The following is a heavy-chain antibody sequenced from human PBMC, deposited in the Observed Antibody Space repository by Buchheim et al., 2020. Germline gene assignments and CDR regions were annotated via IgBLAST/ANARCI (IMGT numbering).Heavy chain of an antibody. CDR3: ARQSGYPKHWYFDH. V-gene: IGHV4-59*08. Sequence: QVQLQESGPGLVKPSETLSLTCTVSGGSISSYYWSWIRQPPGKGLEWIGYIYYSGSTNYNPSLKSRVTISVDTSKNQFSLKLSSVTAADTAVYYCARQSGYPKHWYFDHWGRGTL. CDR2: IYYSGST. D-gene: IGHD5-18*01. CDR1: GGSISSYY. J-gene: IGHJ2*01.